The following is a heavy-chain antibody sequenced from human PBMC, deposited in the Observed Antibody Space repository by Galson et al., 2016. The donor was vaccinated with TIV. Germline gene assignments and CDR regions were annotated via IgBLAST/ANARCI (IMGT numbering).Heavy chain of an antibody. CDR1: GFPFSTYA. CDR3: AKEGGGYYYDSRTTFALDS. D-gene: IGHD3-22*01. Sequence: SLRLSCAGSGFPFSTYAMHWVRQAPGKGLKWVSSLSGTGDRAIYADSVKGRFSISRDNSRNTLYLQLTGLRGEDTATYFCAKEGGGYYYDSRTTFALDSWGQGTLVTVSS. CDR2: LSGTGDRA. V-gene: IGHV3-23*01. J-gene: IGHJ4*02.